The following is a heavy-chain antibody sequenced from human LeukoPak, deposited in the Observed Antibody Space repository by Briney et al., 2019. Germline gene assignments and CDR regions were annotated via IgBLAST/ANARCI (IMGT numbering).Heavy chain of an antibody. J-gene: IGHJ3*02. V-gene: IGHV4-34*01. CDR3: ARVPVWVLVVGAREAFDI. CDR1: GGSFSGYY. D-gene: IGHD1-26*01. Sequence: SETPSLTCAVYGGSFSGYYWSCIRQPPGEGLEWIGEINHSGSTNYNPSLKSRVTISVDTSKNQFSLKLSSVTAADTAVYYCARVPVWVLVVGAREAFDIWGQGTMVTVSS. CDR2: INHSGST.